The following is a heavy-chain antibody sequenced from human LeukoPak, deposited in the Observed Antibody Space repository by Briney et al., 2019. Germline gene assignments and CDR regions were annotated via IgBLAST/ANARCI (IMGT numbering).Heavy chain of an antibody. J-gene: IGHJ2*01. CDR2: ISYDGSNK. CDR1: GFTFSSYG. V-gene: IGHV3-30*18. CDR3: AKDAYGSGSYYNPKMDWYFDL. D-gene: IGHD3-10*01. Sequence: QPGGSLRLSCAASGFTFSSYGMHWVRQAPGKGLEWVAVISYDGSNKYYADSVKGRFTISRDNSKNTLYLQMNSLRAEDTAVYYCAKDAYGSGSYYNPKMDWYFDLWGRGTLVTVSS.